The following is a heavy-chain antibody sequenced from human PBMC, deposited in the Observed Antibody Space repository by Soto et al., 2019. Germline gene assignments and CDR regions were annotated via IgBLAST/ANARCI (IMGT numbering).Heavy chain of an antibody. D-gene: IGHD3-3*01. J-gene: IGHJ6*02. Sequence: PGGSLRLSCAASGFTFSSYGMHWVRQAPGKGLEWVAVIWYDGSNKYYADSVKGRFTISRDNSKNTLYLQMNSLRAEDTAVYYCARDRHRANYDFWSGYFPQVDYYYYYGMDVWGQGTTVTVSS. V-gene: IGHV3-33*01. CDR3: ARDRHRANYDFWSGYFPQVDYYYYYGMDV. CDR1: GFTFSSYG. CDR2: IWYDGSNK.